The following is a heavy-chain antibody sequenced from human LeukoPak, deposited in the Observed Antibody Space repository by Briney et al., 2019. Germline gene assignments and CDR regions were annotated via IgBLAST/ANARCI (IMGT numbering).Heavy chain of an antibody. D-gene: IGHD6-13*01. CDR3: ARGSGSWWANWFDP. CDR1: GGSFSGYY. V-gene: IGHV4-34*01. CDR2: INHSGST. Sequence: KPSETLSLTCAVYGGSFSGYYWSWIRQPPGKGLGWIGEINHSGSTNYNPSLKSRVTISVDTSKNQFSLKLSSVTAADTAVYYCARGSGSWWANWFDPWGQGTLVTVSS. J-gene: IGHJ5*02.